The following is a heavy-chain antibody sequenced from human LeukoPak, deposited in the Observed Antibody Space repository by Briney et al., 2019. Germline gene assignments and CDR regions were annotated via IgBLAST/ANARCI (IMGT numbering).Heavy chain of an antibody. Sequence: GGSLRLSCAASGFTFSSYWMHWVRQAPGKGLVWVSRISSDGSNTRYADSVKGRFTISRVNAKKTLYLQMNSLRAEDTAVYYCTRGVNGDSRFDPWGQGTLVTVSS. CDR2: ISSDGSNT. J-gene: IGHJ5*02. CDR3: TRGVNGDSRFDP. D-gene: IGHD4-17*01. V-gene: IGHV3-74*01. CDR1: GFTFSSYW.